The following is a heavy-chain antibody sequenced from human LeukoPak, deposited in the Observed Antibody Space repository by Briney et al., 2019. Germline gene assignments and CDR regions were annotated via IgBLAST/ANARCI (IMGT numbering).Heavy chain of an antibody. CDR3: ARIRCGRGQARCYNH. CDR2: VSPGGYT. J-gene: IGHJ5*02. V-gene: IGHV4-34*01. CDR1: GVSVSYYS. D-gene: IGHD2-21*01. Sequence: SETLSLTCVVSGVSVSYYSWSWIRQSPEKGLEWIGEVSPGGYTTYNPSLRSRVIISEDTSENQLSLNVTSVTAADTALYYCARIRCGRGQARCYNHWAQGSLVTVSS.